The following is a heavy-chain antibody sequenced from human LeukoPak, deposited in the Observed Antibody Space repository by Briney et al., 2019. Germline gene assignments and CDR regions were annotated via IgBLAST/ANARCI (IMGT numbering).Heavy chain of an antibody. Sequence: GGSLRLSCAASGFTFSNYAMSWVRQAAGKGLEWVSTISGRGGSTYYADSVKGRFTISRDNSGNTLYLQMNSLRAEDTAVYYCSYYYDSSGYLDYWGQGTLVTVSS. CDR3: SYYYDSSGYLDY. J-gene: IGHJ4*02. CDR2: ISGRGGST. V-gene: IGHV3-23*01. CDR1: GFTFSNYA. D-gene: IGHD3-22*01.